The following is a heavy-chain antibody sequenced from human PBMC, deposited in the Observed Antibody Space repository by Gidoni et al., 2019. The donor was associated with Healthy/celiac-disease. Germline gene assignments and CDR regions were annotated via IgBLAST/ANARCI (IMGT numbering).Heavy chain of an antibody. J-gene: IGHJ4*02. CDR1: GSTFSSNC. D-gene: IGHD3-22*01. CDR3: ARDQYYDSSGYGY. V-gene: IGHV3-7*01. CDR2: IKQDGSEK. Sequence: EVQLVESGGGLVQPGGSLSLSCAASGSTFSSNCMSWVRKAPGKGLGWVANIKQDGSEKYYVDSVKGRFTISRDNAKNSLYLQMNSLRAEDTAVYYCARDQYYDSSGYGYWGQGTLVTVSS.